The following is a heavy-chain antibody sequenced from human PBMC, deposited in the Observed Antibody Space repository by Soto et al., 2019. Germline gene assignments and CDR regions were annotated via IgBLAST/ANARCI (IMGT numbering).Heavy chain of an antibody. D-gene: IGHD3-3*01. CDR1: GFSLTTSGVG. J-gene: IGHJ4*02. CDR3: AHRILRTVFGLVTTTAIYFDF. Sequence: TLNESGPPVVKPAETLTLPCTFSGFSLTTSGVGVGWIRQSPGKAPAWLALVYWDDDKRYSASLKSRLTIPKDTSKNQVVLTMASVDPADTATYYCAHRILRTVFGLVTTTAIYFDFWGQGTPVVVSS. V-gene: IGHV2-5*02. CDR2: VYWDDDK.